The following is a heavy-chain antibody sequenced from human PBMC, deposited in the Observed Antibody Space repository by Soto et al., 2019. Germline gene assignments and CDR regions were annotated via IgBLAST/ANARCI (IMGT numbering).Heavy chain of an antibody. CDR1: GFIFRSYW. D-gene: IGHD6-19*01. J-gene: IGHJ4*02. CDR3: ARDGVEAGLYFDK. Sequence: GGSLRLSCAASGFIFRSYWMSWVRQAPGKGLEWVANINQDGSEKYYVDSVKGRFIISRDNAKNSLYLQMNSLRAEDTAVYYCARDGVEAGLYFDKWGQGTRVNVSS. V-gene: IGHV3-7*01. CDR2: INQDGSEK.